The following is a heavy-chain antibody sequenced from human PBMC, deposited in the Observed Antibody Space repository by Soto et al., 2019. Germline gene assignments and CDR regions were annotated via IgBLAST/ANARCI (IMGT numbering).Heavy chain of an antibody. CDR3: ARVRMAGDFDI. Sequence: GGSLRLSCAASGFTFSSYLMHWVRQAPGKGLVWVSRINSDGSSTTYADSVKGRFTISRDSAKNTLYLQMNSLRADDTAVYYCARVRMAGDFDIWGQGTMVTVSS. CDR1: GFTFSSYL. CDR2: INSDGSST. D-gene: IGHD6-19*01. J-gene: IGHJ3*02. V-gene: IGHV3-74*01.